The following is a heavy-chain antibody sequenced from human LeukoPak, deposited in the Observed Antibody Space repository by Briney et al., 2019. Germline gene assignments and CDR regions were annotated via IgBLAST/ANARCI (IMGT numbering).Heavy chain of an antibody. CDR3: AGQGIAVAGYRRGAFDY. CDR1: GGSISSYY. V-gene: IGHV4-59*08. Sequence: PSETLSLTCTVSGGSISSYYWSWIRQPPGKGLEWIGYIYYSGSTNYNPSLKSRVTISVDTSKNQFSLKLSSVTAADTAVYYCAGQGIAVAGYRRGAFDYWGQGTLVTVSS. J-gene: IGHJ4*02. CDR2: IYYSGST. D-gene: IGHD6-19*01.